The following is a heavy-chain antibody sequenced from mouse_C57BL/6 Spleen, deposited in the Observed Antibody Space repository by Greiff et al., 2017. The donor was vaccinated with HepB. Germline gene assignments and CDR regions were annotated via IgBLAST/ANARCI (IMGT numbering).Heavy chain of an antibody. Sequence: EVQLVESGGGLVQPGGSMKLSCDASGFTFSDAWMDWVRQSPEKGLEWVAEIRNKANNHATYYAESVKGRFTISRDDSKSSVYLQMNSLRAEDTGIYYCSYGNPSTDAMDYWGQGTSVTVSS. CDR2: IRNKANNHAT. D-gene: IGHD2-1*01. J-gene: IGHJ4*01. CDR3: SYGNPSTDAMDY. V-gene: IGHV6-6*01. CDR1: GFTFSDAW.